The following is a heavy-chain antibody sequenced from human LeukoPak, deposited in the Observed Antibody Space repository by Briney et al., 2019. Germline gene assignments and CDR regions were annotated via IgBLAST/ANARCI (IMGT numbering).Heavy chain of an antibody. J-gene: IGHJ3*02. D-gene: IGHD1-26*01. CDR1: GYSISNGYY. Sequence: SETLSLTCTVSGYSISNGYYWGWIRQPPGKGLEWIRSIYHSGSTYYNPSLKSRVTISVDTSKNQFSLRLSSVTAADTAVYYCARRANSGSTKGAFDIWGQGTMVTVSS. CDR3: ARRANSGSTKGAFDI. V-gene: IGHV4-38-2*02. CDR2: IYHSGST.